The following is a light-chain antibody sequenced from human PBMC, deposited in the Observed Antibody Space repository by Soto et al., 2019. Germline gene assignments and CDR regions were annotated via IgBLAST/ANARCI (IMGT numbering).Light chain of an antibody. J-gene: IGKJ4*01. V-gene: IGKV1-6*01. CDR1: QGIRND. CDR2: DTY. Sequence: AIQMTQSPSSLSASVGDRVTITCRASQGIRNDLGWYQQKPGKAPKVLIYDTYTLQSGVPSRFSGSRSGTDFTLTISSLQPEDIATYYCLQDNMYPLTFGGGTKVDIK. CDR3: LQDNMYPLT.